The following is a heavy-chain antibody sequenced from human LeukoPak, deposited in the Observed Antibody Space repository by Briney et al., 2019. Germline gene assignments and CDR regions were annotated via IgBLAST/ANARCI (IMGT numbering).Heavy chain of an antibody. Sequence: PGGSLRLSCAASEFTYGMNWVRQAPGKGLECVSAISSSGSNTYYADSVKGRFTISRDSSKNTLFLQMNSLRAEDTALYFCARKAQYNGHYPLDYWGQGTLVTVSS. CDR3: ARKAQYNGHYPLDY. V-gene: IGHV3-23*01. D-gene: IGHD1-7*01. J-gene: IGHJ4*02. CDR2: ISSSGSNT. CDR1: EFTYG.